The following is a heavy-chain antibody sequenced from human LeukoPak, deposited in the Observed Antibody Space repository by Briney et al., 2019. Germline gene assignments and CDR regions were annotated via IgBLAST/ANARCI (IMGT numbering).Heavy chain of an antibody. CDR2: IRYDGSNK. V-gene: IGHV3-30*02. D-gene: IGHD6-13*01. Sequence: GGSLRLSCAASGFTFSSYGMHWVRQAPGKGLEWVAFIRYDGSNKYYADSVKGRFTISRDNSKNTLYLQMNSLRAEDTAVYYCAKSSSWYDYYYYYYMDVWGKGTTVTVSS. CDR3: AKSSSWYDYYYYYYMDV. CDR1: GFTFSSYG. J-gene: IGHJ6*03.